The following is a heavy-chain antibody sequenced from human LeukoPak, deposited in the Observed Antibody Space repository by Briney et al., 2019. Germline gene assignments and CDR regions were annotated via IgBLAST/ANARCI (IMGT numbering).Heavy chain of an antibody. J-gene: IGHJ5*02. CDR2: FDPEDGET. V-gene: IGHV1-24*01. D-gene: IGHD6-13*01. CDR1: GYTLTELS. Sequence: GASVKVSCKVSGYTLTELSMHWVRQAPGKGLEWMGGFDPEDGETIYAQKFQGRVTMTEDTSTDTAYMELSSLRSEDTAVYYCARDSRPDNERYSSSVAPFDPWGQGTLVTVSS. CDR3: ARDSRPDNERYSSSVAPFDP.